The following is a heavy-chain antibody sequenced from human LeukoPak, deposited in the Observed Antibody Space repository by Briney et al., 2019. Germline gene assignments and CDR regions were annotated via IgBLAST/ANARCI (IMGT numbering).Heavy chain of an antibody. V-gene: IGHV4-34*01. CDR1: GGSFSGYY. CDR2: INHSGST. D-gene: IGHD2-2*01. CDR3: ASPPYCSSTSCPP. J-gene: IGHJ3*01. Sequence: SETLSLTCAVYGGSFSGYYWSWIRQPPGKGLEWIGEINHSGSTNYNPSLKSRVTISVDTSKNQFSLKLNSVTAADTAVYYCASPPYCSSTSCPPWGQGTMVTVSS.